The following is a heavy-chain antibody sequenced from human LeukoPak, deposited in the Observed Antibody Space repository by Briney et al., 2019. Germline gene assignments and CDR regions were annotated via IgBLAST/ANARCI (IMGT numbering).Heavy chain of an antibody. J-gene: IGHJ4*02. CDR1: GFTFSSSW. D-gene: IGHD3-10*01. CDR2: IKQDGSEK. V-gene: IGHV3-7*05. Sequence: GGSLRLSCVASGFTFSSSWMSWVRQAPGEGLEWVANIKQDGSEKYCVDSVKGRFTISRDNAKNSLYLQMNSLRAEDTAVYYCAREAGIPPSTRQWPTSVDYWGQGTLVTVSS. CDR3: AREAGIPPSTRQWPTSVDY.